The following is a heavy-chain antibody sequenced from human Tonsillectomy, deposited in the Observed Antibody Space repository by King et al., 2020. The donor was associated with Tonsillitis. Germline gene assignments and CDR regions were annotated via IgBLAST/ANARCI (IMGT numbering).Heavy chain of an antibody. CDR3: ANLIGSSWYDCYGMDV. D-gene: IGHD6-13*01. CDR1: GFTVSSNY. J-gene: IGHJ6*02. Sequence: VQLVESGGGLIQPGGSLRLSCAASGFTVSSNYMSWVRQAPGKGLEWVSVIYSGGSTYYADYVKGRFTISRDNSKNTLYLQMNSMRAEDTAVYYCANLIGSSWYDCYGMDVWGQGTTVTVSS. V-gene: IGHV3-53*01. CDR2: IYSGGST.